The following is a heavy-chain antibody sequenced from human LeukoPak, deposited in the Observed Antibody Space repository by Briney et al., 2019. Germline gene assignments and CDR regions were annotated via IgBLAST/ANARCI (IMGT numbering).Heavy chain of an antibody. D-gene: IGHD2-2*03. CDR2: INPNSGDT. J-gene: IGHJ4*02. V-gene: IGHV1-2*02. CDR3: TRGRRLDNAPTAPCEY. Sequence: GASAKVSCKASGYIFTGYYMHWVRQAPGQGLEWRGWINPNSGDTDYAQKFQGRVTMTRDTSIRTVYMELSSLKSDDTAVYYCTRGRRLDNAPTAPCEYWGQGTLVTVSS. CDR1: GYIFTGYY.